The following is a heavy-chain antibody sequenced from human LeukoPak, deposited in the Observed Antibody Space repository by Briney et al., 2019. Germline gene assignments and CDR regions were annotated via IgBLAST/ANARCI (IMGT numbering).Heavy chain of an antibody. Sequence: SETLSLTCSVSGGSISTYFWSWIRQPPGKGLEWIGYIYYSGSTNYNPSLKSRVTILVDTSKDQFSLKLSSVTAADTAVYYCARDRYYYGSGSYFDYWGQGTLVTVSS. V-gene: IGHV4-59*01. CDR1: GGSISTYF. J-gene: IGHJ4*02. D-gene: IGHD3-10*01. CDR3: ARDRYYYGSGSYFDY. CDR2: IYYSGST.